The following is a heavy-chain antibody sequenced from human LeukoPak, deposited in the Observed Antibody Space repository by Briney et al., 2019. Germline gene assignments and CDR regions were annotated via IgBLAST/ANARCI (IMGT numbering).Heavy chain of an antibody. D-gene: IGHD3-22*01. CDR3: ARKGYYYDSSGLDY. CDR2: MSPNSGNT. V-gene: IGHV1-8*01. CDR1: GYTFTSYD. Sequence: ASVKVSCKASGYTFTSYDINWVRQAAGQGLEWMGWMSPNSGNTGYAQKFQGRVTMTRNTSISTAYMELSSLRSEDTAVYYCARKGYYYDSSGLDYWGQGTLVTVSS. J-gene: IGHJ4*02.